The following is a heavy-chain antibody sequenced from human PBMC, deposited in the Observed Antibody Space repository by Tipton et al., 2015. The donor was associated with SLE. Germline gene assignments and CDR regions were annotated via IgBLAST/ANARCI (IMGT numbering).Heavy chain of an antibody. Sequence: TLSLTCAAYGGSFSSYYWGWIRQPPGKGLEWIGSIYYSGSTYYNPSLKSRVTISVDTSKNQFSLKLSSVTAADTAVYYCARDDSLDYGDYFDAFDIWGQGTMVTVSS. CDR2: IYYSGST. V-gene: IGHV4-39*07. D-gene: IGHD4-17*01. CDR1: GGSFSSYY. CDR3: ARDDSLDYGDYFDAFDI. J-gene: IGHJ3*02.